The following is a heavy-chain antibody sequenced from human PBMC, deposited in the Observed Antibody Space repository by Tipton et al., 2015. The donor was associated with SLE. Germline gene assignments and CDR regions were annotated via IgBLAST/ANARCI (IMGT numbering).Heavy chain of an antibody. J-gene: IGHJ4*02. CDR1: GDTFNTYA. V-gene: IGHV1-69*05. Sequence: QLVQSGAEVREPGSSVKVSCKASGDTFNTYAFTWVRQAPGQGLEWMGAIIPIIGITKYAQDFQDRVTISTDESTNPAYMELTSLTSDDTAVYLCARGRDQLPTSDYWGQGTLVTVSS. CDR3: ARGRDQLPTSDY. D-gene: IGHD2-2*01. CDR2: IIPIIGIT.